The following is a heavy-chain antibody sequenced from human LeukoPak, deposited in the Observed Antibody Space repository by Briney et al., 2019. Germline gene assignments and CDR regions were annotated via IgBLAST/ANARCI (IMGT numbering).Heavy chain of an antibody. CDR2: LNHSGIT. Sequence: SETLSLTCAVYGGSFSGYYWSWIRQPPGKGLEWIGELNHSGITNYNPSLKSRVTISVDTSKNQFSLKLRSVAAADTAVYYCAASGGSYGDPVEKWGQGTLVTVSS. J-gene: IGHJ4*02. CDR3: AASGGSYGDPVEK. V-gene: IGHV4-34*01. CDR1: GGSFSGYY. D-gene: IGHD1-26*01.